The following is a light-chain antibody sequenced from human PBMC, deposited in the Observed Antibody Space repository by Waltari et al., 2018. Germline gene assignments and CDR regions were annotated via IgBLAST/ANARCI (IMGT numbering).Light chain of an antibody. CDR1: QSVSRS. CDR2: GTS. Sequence: EIVLTQSPGTMSLSPGERATLSCRASQSVSRSLAWYQQKPGQAPRPLIFGTSSRATGIPDRFSGSGSGTDFSLTISRLEPEDFAVYYCQHYVTLPATFGQGTKVEVK. V-gene: IGKV3-20*01. J-gene: IGKJ1*01. CDR3: QHYVTLPAT.